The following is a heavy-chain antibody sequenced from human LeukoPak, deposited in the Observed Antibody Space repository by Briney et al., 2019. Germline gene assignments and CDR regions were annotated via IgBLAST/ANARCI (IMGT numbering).Heavy chain of an antibody. CDR1: GFTFSGYV. Sequence: GGSLRLSCAASGFTFSGYVMTWVRQAPGKGLECVSSITFSSSHIYYADSVKGRFTISRDNTKDSLYLQMNSLRAEDTAVYYCARVNSQYSSSWYFDYWGQGTLVTVSS. CDR3: ARVNSQYSSSWYFDY. V-gene: IGHV3-21*01. D-gene: IGHD6-13*01. CDR2: ITFSSSHI. J-gene: IGHJ4*02.